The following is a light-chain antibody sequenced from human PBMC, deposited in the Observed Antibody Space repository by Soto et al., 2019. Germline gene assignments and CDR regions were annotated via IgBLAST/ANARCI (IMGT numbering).Light chain of an antibody. CDR3: QQYGSSPRT. V-gene: IGKV3-20*01. J-gene: IGKJ5*01. CDR2: GAS. CDR1: QTVSNRY. Sequence: EIVLTQSPGTLSLSPGERATLSCRASQTVSNRYLAWYQQKPGQAPRLLIYGASSRATGIPDRFSGSGSETDFTLTVSRLEPEDFAVYYCQQYGSSPRTFGQGTR.